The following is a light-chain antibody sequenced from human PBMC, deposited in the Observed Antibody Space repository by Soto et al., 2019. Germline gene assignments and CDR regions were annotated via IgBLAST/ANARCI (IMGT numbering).Light chain of an antibody. CDR1: QSVSSNY. J-gene: IGKJ4*01. V-gene: IGKV3-20*01. Sequence: EIVLTQSPGTLSLSPGERVTLPCRASQSVSSNYLAWYQQKPGQAPRLLIYSASSRATGIPDRFSGSGSGTDFTLTISRLEPEDFAVYYCQQYGGSPRVTFGGGTKVEIK. CDR2: SAS. CDR3: QQYGGSPRVT.